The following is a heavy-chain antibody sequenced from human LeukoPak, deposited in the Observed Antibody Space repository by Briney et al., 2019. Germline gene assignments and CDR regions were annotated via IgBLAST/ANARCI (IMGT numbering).Heavy chain of an antibody. CDR3: AKSRSVAGHGGDAFDI. CDR1: GFTFSTYG. V-gene: IGHV3-30*02. CDR2: IRYDGSNK. J-gene: IGHJ3*02. Sequence: GGSLRLSCVGSGFTFSTYGMHWVRQTPGKGLEWVAFIRYDGSNKYYADSVKGRFTISRDNSKNTLYLQMNSLRAEDMALYYCAKSRSVAGHGGDAFDIWGQGTMVTVSS. D-gene: IGHD6-19*01.